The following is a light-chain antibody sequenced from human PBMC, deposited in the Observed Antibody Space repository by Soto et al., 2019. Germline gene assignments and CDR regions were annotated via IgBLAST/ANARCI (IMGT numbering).Light chain of an antibody. CDR1: QAISIY. Sequence: DIQMTQAPSSLSASVGDSVNITCRASQAISIYLNWYQQKPGKAPKLLIYGASSLQSGVPSRFSGSGSGTEFTVTISSLQPEDFATYYCQQSFSTPLGFGGGTKVEIK. V-gene: IGKV1-39*01. CDR3: QQSFSTPLG. J-gene: IGKJ4*01. CDR2: GAS.